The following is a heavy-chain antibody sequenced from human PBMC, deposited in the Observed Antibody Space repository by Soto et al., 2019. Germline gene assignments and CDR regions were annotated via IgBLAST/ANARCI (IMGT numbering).Heavy chain of an antibody. CDR1: GGSISSYY. V-gene: IGHV4-59*01. Sequence: SETLSLTCTVSGGSISSYYWGWIRQPPGKGLEWIGYIYYSGSTNYNPSLKSRVTISVDTSKNQFSLKLSSVTAADTAVYYCAALRFLEWLEEYNWFDPWGQGTLVTVSS. CDR2: IYYSGST. J-gene: IGHJ5*02. D-gene: IGHD3-3*01. CDR3: AALRFLEWLEEYNWFDP.